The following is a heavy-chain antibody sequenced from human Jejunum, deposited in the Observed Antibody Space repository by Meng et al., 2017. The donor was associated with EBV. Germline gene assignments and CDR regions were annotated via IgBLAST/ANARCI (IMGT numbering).Heavy chain of an antibody. J-gene: IGHJ4*02. CDR2: YYNSGST. V-gene: IGHV4-39*01. CDR1: GGSISSSSYY. CDR3: ARQGPSGRTFDY. D-gene: IGHD1-26*01. Sequence: LQESGPGLVKPSETLSLTCTVSGGSISSSSYYWGWIRQPPGKGLEWIGTYYNSGSTYYNPSLKSRVTISVDTSKNQFSLKLISVTAADTAAYYCARQGPSGRTFDYWGQGTLVTVFS.